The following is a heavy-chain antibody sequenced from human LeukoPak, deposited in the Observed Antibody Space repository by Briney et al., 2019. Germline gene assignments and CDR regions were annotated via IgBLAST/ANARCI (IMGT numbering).Heavy chain of an antibody. Sequence: ASVKVSYKASGYTFTSYDINWVRQATGQGLEWMGWMNPNSGNTGYAQKFQGRVTMTRNTSISTAYMELSSLRSEDTAVYYCARTYSSSLNDYYYYGMDVWGQGTTVTVSS. CDR3: ARTYSSSLNDYYYYGMDV. CDR2: MNPNSGNT. D-gene: IGHD6-13*01. J-gene: IGHJ6*02. CDR1: GYTFTSYD. V-gene: IGHV1-8*01.